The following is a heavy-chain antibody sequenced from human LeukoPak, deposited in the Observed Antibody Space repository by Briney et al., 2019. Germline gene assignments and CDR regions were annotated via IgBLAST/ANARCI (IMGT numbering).Heavy chain of an antibody. J-gene: IGHJ5*02. CDR1: GYTFTSYG. Sequence: GASVKVSCKASGYTFTSYGISWVRQAPGQGLEWMGWISAYNGNTNYAQKLQGRVTMTTDTSKSTAYMELRSLRSDDTAVYYCARDRDIVVVPAAGHLNWFDPWGQGTLVTVSS. CDR2: ISAYNGNT. D-gene: IGHD2-2*01. CDR3: ARDRDIVVVPAAGHLNWFDP. V-gene: IGHV1-18*01.